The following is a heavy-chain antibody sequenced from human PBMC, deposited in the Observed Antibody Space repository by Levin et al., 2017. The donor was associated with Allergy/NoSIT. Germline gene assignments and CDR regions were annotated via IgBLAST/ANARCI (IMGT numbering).Heavy chain of an antibody. CDR3: AKDLGFGTSSWSFDY. V-gene: IGHV3-30*18. Sequence: GESLKISCAASGFSFRSFGMNWVRQAPGKGLEWVAVISYDGSDKYYADSVKGRFTISRDNSKNTLYLQMNSLRPEDTAVYYCAKDLGFGTSSWSFDYWGQGILVTVSS. D-gene: IGHD6-13*01. CDR2: ISYDGSDK. CDR1: GFSFRSFG. J-gene: IGHJ4*02.